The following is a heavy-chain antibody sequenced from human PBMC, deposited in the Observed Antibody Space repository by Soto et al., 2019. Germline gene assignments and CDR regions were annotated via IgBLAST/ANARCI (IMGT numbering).Heavy chain of an antibody. V-gene: IGHV3-9*01. CDR2: ISWNSDIR. J-gene: IGHJ6*02. CDR3: AKDMVHYDFWGNNERALDV. Sequence: EEQLVESGGGLIQPGGSLRLSCVASGSTFEDSVMHWVRQAPGKGLEWVSGISWNSDIRAYADSVKGRFTISRDNAKNSVYLEMSSLRVEETALYYCAKDMVHYDFWGNNERALDVWGQGTTVIVSS. D-gene: IGHD3-3*01. CDR1: GSTFEDSV.